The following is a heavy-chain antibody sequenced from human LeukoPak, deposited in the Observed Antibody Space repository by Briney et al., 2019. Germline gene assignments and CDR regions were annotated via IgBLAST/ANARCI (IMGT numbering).Heavy chain of an antibody. D-gene: IGHD1-26*01. J-gene: IGHJ3*02. Sequence: ASVKVSCKTSGYTFSDYYLHWVRQAPGQGLEWMGWINPSSGGTKNAQKFQGRVTMTRDTSISTGYMELSRLRSDDTAVYYCARPIRGSYVEDVFDIWGQGTMVTVSS. CDR3: ARPIRGSYVEDVFDI. CDR1: GYTFSDYY. V-gene: IGHV1-2*02. CDR2: INPSSGGT.